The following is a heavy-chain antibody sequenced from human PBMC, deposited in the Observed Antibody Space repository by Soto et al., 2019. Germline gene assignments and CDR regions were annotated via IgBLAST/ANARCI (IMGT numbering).Heavy chain of an antibody. CDR2: INPNSGDT. Sequence: ASVKVSCKASGYTFTGYYMHWVRQAPGQGLEWMGWINPNSGDTNYAQKFQGWVTMTRDTSISTAYMELSRLRSDDTAVYYCARGKYQLPSGAFDYWGQGTLVTVSS. CDR1: GYTFTGYY. D-gene: IGHD2-2*01. CDR3: ARGKYQLPSGAFDY. J-gene: IGHJ4*02. V-gene: IGHV1-2*04.